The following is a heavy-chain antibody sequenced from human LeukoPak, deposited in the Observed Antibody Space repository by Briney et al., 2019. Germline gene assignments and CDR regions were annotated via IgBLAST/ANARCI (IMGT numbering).Heavy chain of an antibody. CDR2: INQDGSEK. D-gene: IGHD3-22*01. CDR1: GFTFSSYW. Sequence: GGALRLSCAASGFTFSSYWISWVRQALGKGREWVANINQDGSEKFYVDSGRGRFTISRDNAKKSRYLQMNRLRAEDTAVYYCARRKYYYEDRDAFDIWGQGTMVTVSS. CDR3: ARRKYYYEDRDAFDI. J-gene: IGHJ3*02. V-gene: IGHV3-7*01.